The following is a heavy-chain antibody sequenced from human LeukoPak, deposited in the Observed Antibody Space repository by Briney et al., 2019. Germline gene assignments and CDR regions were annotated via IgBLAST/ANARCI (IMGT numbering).Heavy chain of an antibody. J-gene: IGHJ4*02. CDR1: GFTFSKYW. V-gene: IGHV3-74*01. CDR3: ARPGYSYGQFEY. Sequence: GGSLRLSCAASGFTFSKYWMHWVRQAPGKGLVWVSRINTDGSSTDYADSVKGRFSISGDNAKNTLYLQINSLRAEDTAVYYCARPGYSYGQFEYWSQGALVTVTS. CDR2: INTDGSST. D-gene: IGHD5-18*01.